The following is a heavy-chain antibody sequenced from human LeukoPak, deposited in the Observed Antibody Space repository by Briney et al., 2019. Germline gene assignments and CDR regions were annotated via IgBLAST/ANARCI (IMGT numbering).Heavy chain of an antibody. V-gene: IGHV3-30*04. CDR2: ISYDGSNK. J-gene: IGHJ6*02. CDR3: ARPSIASFGYCSSTSCYEWGYGMDV. Sequence: GGSRRLSCAASGFTFSSYAMHWVRQAPGKGLEWVAVISYDGSNKYYADSVKGRFTISRDNSKNTLYLQMNSLRAEDTAVYYCARPSIASFGYCSSTSCYEWGYGMDVWGQGTTVTVSS. CDR1: GFTFSSYA. D-gene: IGHD2-2*01.